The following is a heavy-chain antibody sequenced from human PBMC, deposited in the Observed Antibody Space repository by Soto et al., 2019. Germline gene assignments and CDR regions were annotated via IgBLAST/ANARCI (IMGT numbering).Heavy chain of an antibody. D-gene: IGHD3-3*01. V-gene: IGHV1-18*01. CDR2: ISAYNGNT. CDR3: ARVERYDFWSGPRPYYYGMDV. CDR1: GYTFTSYG. Sequence: ASVKVSCKASGYTFTSYGISWVRQAPGQGLEWMGWISAYNGNTNYAQKLQGRVTTTTDTSTSTAYMELRSLRSDDTAVYYCARVERYDFWSGPRPYYYGMDVWGQGTMVTVSS. J-gene: IGHJ6*02.